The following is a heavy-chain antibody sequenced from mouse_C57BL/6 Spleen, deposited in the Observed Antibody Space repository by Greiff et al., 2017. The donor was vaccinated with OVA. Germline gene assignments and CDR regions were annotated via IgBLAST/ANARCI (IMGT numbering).Heavy chain of an antibody. CDR1: GFTFSDAW. CDR2: IRNKANNHAT. J-gene: IGHJ2*01. Sequence: EVKLVESGGGLVQPGGSMKLSCAASGFTFSDAWMDWVRQSPEKGLEWVAEIRNKANNHATYYAESVKGRFTISRDDSKSSVYLQMNSLRAEDTGIYYCTRRTWPYYFDYWGQGTTLTVSS. CDR3: TRRTWPYYFDY. V-gene: IGHV6-6*01.